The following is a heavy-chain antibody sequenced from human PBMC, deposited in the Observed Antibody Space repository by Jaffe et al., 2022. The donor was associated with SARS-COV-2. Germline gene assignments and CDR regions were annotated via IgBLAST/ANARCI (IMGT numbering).Heavy chain of an antibody. D-gene: IGHD2-2*01. CDR3: AGVGYCSSTSCFSSP. Sequence: QLQLQESGPGLVKPSETLSLTCTVSGGSISSSSYYWGWIRQPPGKGLEWIGSIYYSGSTYYNPSLKSRVTISVDTSKNQFSLKLSSVTAADTAVYYCAGVGYCSSTSCFSSPWGQGTLVTVSS. J-gene: IGHJ5*02. CDR1: GGSISSSSYY. CDR2: IYYSGST. V-gene: IGHV4-39*01.